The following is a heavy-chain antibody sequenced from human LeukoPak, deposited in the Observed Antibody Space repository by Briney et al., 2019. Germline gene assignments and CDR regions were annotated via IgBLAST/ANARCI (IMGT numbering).Heavy chain of an antibody. Sequence: PGGSLRLSCAASGFNFIDYSMNWVRKAPGKGLEWISYIGISSGNTKYADSVKGRFTISRDKARNSLYLQMNSLRVEDTAMYYCARDHRYAFDNWGHGTLVTVSS. V-gene: IGHV3-48*01. D-gene: IGHD5-12*01. CDR2: IGISSGNT. J-gene: IGHJ4*01. CDR1: GFNFIDYS. CDR3: ARDHRYAFDN.